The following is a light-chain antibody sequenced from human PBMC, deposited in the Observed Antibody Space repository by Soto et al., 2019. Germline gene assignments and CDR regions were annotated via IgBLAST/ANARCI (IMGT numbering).Light chain of an antibody. CDR3: QQYSTLPHT. J-gene: IGKJ2*01. Sequence: ERALTPSPGTLSLSPGERATLSCSASQSVSNSCFAWYQQKPGQAPRLLIYGVSSRDTGIPDRFSGSGSGTDFTLTISRLEPEDFVVYYCQQYSTLPHTFGQGTKLEVK. CDR2: GVS. V-gene: IGKV3-20*01. CDR1: QSVSNSC.